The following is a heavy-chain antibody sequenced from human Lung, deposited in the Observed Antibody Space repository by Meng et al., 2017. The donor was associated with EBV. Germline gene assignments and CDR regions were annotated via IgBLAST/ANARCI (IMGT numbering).Heavy chain of an antibody. CDR3: AREYSSSSGLPGP. CDR2: IYDSGST. J-gene: IGHJ5*02. D-gene: IGHD6-6*01. CDR1: GGSIRFGDYY. V-gene: IGHV4-30-4*08. Sequence: QVQLQESGPGLVNPSQTLSLTGAVSGGSIRFGDYYLSWIGQPPGKDLEWIGYIYDSGSTSYNPSLMSRVTISVDTSRNQFSLKLTSVTDADTAVYYCAREYSSSSGLPGPWGQGTLVTVSS.